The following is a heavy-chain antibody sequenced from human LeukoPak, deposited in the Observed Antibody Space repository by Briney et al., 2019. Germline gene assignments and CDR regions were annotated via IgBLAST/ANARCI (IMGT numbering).Heavy chain of an antibody. V-gene: IGHV3-53*04. Sequence: GGPLRLSCGAWGFLLSSKYMSWVRRAPGKGLEWVSVIYSGGSTSYADSVKGRFTISRHNSKNTLYLQMNSLRAEDTAVYYCARDGIGYGDAFDIWGQGTMVTVSS. CDR3: ARDGIGYGDAFDI. D-gene: IGHD5-18*01. CDR2: IYSGGST. J-gene: IGHJ3*02. CDR1: GFLLSSKY.